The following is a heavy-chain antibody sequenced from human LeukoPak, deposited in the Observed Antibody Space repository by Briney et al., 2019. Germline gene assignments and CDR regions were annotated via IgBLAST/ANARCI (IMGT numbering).Heavy chain of an antibody. J-gene: IGHJ3*02. CDR3: ARHSSSGWPLDAFDI. D-gene: IGHD6-19*01. CDR2: ISAYNGNT. CDR1: GFTFTSYA. V-gene: IGHV1-18*01. Sequence: ASVTVSFTASGFTFTSYAFSWVRQAPGQGPEWMGWISAYNGNTNYAQKLQGRVSMTTDTSTTTAYMELWSLRSEDTAVYYCARHSSSGWPLDAFDIWGQGTMVTVSS.